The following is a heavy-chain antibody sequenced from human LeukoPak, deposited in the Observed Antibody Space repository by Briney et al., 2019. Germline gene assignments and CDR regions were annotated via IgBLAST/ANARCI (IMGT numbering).Heavy chain of an antibody. CDR2: ISSSSSYI. D-gene: IGHD6-13*01. CDR1: GFTFSSYS. Sequence: GRSLRLSCAASGFTFSSYSMNWVRQAPGKGLEWVSSISSSSSYIYYADSVKGRFTISRDNAKNSLYLQMNSLRAEDTAVYYCARGTSAAGAHVDYWGQGTLVTVSS. V-gene: IGHV3-21*01. J-gene: IGHJ4*02. CDR3: ARGTSAAGAHVDY.